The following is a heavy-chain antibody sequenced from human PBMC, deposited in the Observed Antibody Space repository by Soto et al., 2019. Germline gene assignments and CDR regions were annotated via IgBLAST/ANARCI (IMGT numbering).Heavy chain of an antibody. CDR1: GYTFTSYA. V-gene: IGHV1-3*01. D-gene: IGHD3-3*01. J-gene: IGHJ6*02. Sequence: ASVKVSCKASGYTFTSYAMHWVRQAPGQRLEWMGWINAGNGNTKYSQKFQGRVTITRDTSASTAYMELSSLRSEDTAAYYCARVFGVVNLYYYYGMDVWGQGXTVTVYS. CDR3: ARVFGVVNLYYYYGMDV. CDR2: INAGNGNT.